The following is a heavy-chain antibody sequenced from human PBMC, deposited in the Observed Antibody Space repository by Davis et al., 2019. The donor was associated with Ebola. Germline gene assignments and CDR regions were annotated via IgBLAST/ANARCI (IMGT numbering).Heavy chain of an antibody. D-gene: IGHD6-19*01. CDR2: IYPGDSDT. V-gene: IGHV5-51*01. J-gene: IGHJ5*02. CDR3: ARRAGIAVADYNWFDP. Sequence: KVSCKVSGYSFSNYWIGWVRQVPGKGLEYMGVIYPGDSDTRYSPAFQGQVTISVDKSISTAFLQWNSLKASDSAMYYCARRAGIAVADYNWFDPWGQGTLVTVSS. CDR1: GYSFSNYW.